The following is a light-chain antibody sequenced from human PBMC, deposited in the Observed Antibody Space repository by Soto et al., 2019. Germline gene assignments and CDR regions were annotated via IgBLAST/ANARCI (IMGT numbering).Light chain of an antibody. CDR1: QNLLDSSKNKNY. CDR3: QQEYTHPLT. CDR2: WAS. Sequence: DIVMTQSPESLAVSLGETATINCKSSQNLLDSSKNKNYLTWHQQKPGQPPKLLIYWASTRGSGVPDRFNGSGSGTHFTLSISSLQAEDVAVYYCQQEYTHPLTCGGGTKVEIK. J-gene: IGKJ4*01. V-gene: IGKV4-1*01.